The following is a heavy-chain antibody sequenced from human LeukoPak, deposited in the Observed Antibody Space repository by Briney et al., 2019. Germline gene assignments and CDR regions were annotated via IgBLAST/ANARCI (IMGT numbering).Heavy chain of an antibody. CDR3: ARDYRGVFDY. D-gene: IGHD3-16*01. J-gene: IGHJ4*02. CDR2: TNQDETEK. V-gene: IGHV3-7*01. CDR1: GFTFSSYW. Sequence: PGGSLRLSCAASGFTFSSYWMTWVRQAPGKGLEWVANTNQDETEKYYVDSVKGRFTISRDNAKNSLYLQMNSLRAEDTAVYFCARDYRGVFDYWGQGTLVTVSS.